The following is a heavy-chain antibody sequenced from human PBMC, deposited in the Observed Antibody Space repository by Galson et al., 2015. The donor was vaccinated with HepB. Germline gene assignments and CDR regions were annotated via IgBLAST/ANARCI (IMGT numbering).Heavy chain of an antibody. J-gene: IGHJ3*02. CDR3: ARNRIGYCSGGSCFDAFDI. Sequence: SVKVSCKASGYTFTSYYMHWVRQAPGQGLEWMGIINPSGGSTSYAQKFQGRVTMTRDTSTSTVYMELSSLRSEDTAVYYCARNRIGYCSGGSCFDAFDIWGQGTMVTVSS. CDR2: INPSGGST. CDR1: GYTFTSYY. V-gene: IGHV1-46*03. D-gene: IGHD2-15*01.